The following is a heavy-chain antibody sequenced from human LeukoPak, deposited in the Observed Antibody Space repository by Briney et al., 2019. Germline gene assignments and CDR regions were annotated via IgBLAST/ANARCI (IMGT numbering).Heavy chain of an antibody. Sequence: GGSLRLSCAASGFTFNNYGMHWVRQAPGKGMEWVAFIRYNGNNQYYADSVKGRFTISRDNSKNTLYLQMNSLRAEDTAVYYCATGYGDYGVDYWGQGTLVTVSS. V-gene: IGHV3-30*02. CDR1: GFTFNNYG. J-gene: IGHJ4*02. CDR2: IRYNGNNQ. CDR3: ATGYGDYGVDY. D-gene: IGHD4-17*01.